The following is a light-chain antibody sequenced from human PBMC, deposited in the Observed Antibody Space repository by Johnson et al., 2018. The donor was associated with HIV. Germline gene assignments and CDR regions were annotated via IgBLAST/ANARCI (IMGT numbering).Light chain of an antibody. CDR1: RYSTGRNY. CDR3: GTWDSSLSFYV. J-gene: IGLJ1*01. V-gene: IGLV1-51*02. Sequence: QSVLTQPPSVSAAPGQNVTISCSGSRYSTGRNYASWYQQLPGTAPKLLIYENNKRPSGIPDRFSGSKSGTSATLGITGLQTGDEADYYCGTWDSSLSFYVFGTGTKVTVL. CDR2: ENN.